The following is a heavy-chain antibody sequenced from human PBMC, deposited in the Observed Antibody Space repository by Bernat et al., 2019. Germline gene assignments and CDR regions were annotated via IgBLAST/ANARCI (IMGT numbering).Heavy chain of an antibody. CDR3: ARGGGMATVHFDY. CDR2: INPNSGGT. Sequence: QVQLVQSGAEVKKPGASVKVSCKASGYTFTGYYMHWVRQAPGQGLEWMGWINPNSGGTNYAQKFQVWVTRARETSISQANMRLGRLGSDNTAVYYCARGGGMATVHFDYWGQGTLVTVSS. CDR1: GYTFTGYY. D-gene: IGHD5-24*01. V-gene: IGHV1-2*04. J-gene: IGHJ4*02.